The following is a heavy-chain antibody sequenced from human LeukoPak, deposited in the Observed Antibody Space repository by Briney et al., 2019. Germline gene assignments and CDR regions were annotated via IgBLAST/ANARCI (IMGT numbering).Heavy chain of an antibody. V-gene: IGHV4-59*12. J-gene: IGHJ4*02. D-gene: IGHD2-21*01. CDR2: IDYSGST. CDR1: GGSISSYY. Sequence: KASETLSLTCTVPGGSISSYYWSWIRQPPGKGLEWIGYIDYSGSTNYNPSLKSRVTISVDTSKNQFSLKLSSVTAADTAVYYCARDRGGDQDFWGQGTLVTVSS. CDR3: ARDRGGDQDF.